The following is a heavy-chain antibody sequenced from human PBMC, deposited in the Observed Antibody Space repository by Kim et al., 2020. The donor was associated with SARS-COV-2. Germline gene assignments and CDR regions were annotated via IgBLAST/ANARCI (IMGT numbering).Heavy chain of an antibody. Sequence: SETLSLTCAVSGGSISSGGYSWSWIRQPPGKGLEWIGYIYHSGSTYYNPSLKSRVTISVDRSKNQFSLKLSSVTAADTAVYYCARDVYSSSSRLFDPWGQGTLVTVSS. D-gene: IGHD6-6*01. V-gene: IGHV4-30-2*01. CDR1: GGSISSGGYS. CDR2: IYHSGST. J-gene: IGHJ5*02. CDR3: ARDVYSSSSRLFDP.